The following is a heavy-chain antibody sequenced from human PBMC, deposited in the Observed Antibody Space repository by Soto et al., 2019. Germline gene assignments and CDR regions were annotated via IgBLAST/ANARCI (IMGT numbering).Heavy chain of an antibody. Sequence: AGGSLRLSCAASGFTFDYYTMHWVRQAPGKGLEWVSLISWDGGSTYYADSVKGRFTISRDNAKNSLYLQMNGLRAEDTAVYYCARDPGEWSSSSKFDYWGQGTLVTVSS. D-gene: IGHD6-6*01. CDR2: ISWDGGST. CDR1: GFTFDYYT. J-gene: IGHJ4*02. CDR3: ARDPGEWSSSSKFDY. V-gene: IGHV3-43*01.